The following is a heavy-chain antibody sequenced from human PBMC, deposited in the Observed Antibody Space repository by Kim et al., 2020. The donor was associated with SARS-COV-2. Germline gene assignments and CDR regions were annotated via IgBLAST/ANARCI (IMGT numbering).Heavy chain of an antibody. Sequence: GGSLRLSCAASGFTFDDYAMHWVRQAPGKGLEWVSLISGDGGSTYYADSVKGRFTISRDNSKNSLYLQMNSLRTEDTALYYCAKDRLQAGSSGYYYYGMDVWGQGTTVTVSS. V-gene: IGHV3-43*02. CDR3: AKDRLQAGSSGYYYYGMDV. CDR1: GFTFDDYA. D-gene: IGHD6-6*01. CDR2: ISGDGGST. J-gene: IGHJ6*02.